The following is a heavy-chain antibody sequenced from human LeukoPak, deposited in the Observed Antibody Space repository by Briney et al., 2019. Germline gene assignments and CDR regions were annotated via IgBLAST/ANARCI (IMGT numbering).Heavy chain of an antibody. V-gene: IGHV5-51*01. CDR2: IYPGDSDT. Sequence: GESLKISCKASGYIFSSYWIGWVRQMPGKGLEWMGIIYPGDSDTRYSPSFQGQVIISADKSISTAYLQWSSLKASDTAMYYCARLRTGEPYEYFQHWGQGTLVTVSS. J-gene: IGHJ1*01. CDR1: GYIFSSYW. D-gene: IGHD3-10*01. CDR3: ARLRTGEPYEYFQH.